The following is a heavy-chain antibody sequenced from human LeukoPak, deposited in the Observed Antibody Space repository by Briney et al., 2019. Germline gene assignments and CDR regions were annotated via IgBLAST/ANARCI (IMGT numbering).Heavy chain of an antibody. J-gene: IGHJ5*02. CDR3: ARDGVAAAGVLNWFDP. D-gene: IGHD6-13*01. CDR2: IYSSGAT. Sequence: SETLSLTRTVSGDSISNYYWTWIRQPAGKGLEWIGRIYSSGATSYNPSLASRVTMSIDTSKNQFSLKLNSVTAADTAVYYCARDGVAAAGVLNWFDPWGQGTLVTVSS. V-gene: IGHV4-4*07. CDR1: GDSISNYY.